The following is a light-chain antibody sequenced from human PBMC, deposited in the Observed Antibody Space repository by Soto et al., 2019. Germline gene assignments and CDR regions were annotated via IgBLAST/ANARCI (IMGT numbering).Light chain of an antibody. J-gene: IGKJ2*01. CDR2: DAS. V-gene: IGKV3-11*01. CDR1: QSISSY. Sequence: ETVLTQSPATLSLSPGERATLSCRASQSISSYLAWYQQKPGQAPRLLIYDASNRATGIPARFSGSGSGTDFTLTISSLEPEDFAVYYCQQYGSSTGMYTFGQGTKLEIK. CDR3: QQYGSSTGMYT.